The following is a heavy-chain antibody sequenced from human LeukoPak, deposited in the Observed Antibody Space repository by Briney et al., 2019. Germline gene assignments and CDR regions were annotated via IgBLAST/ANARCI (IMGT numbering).Heavy chain of an antibody. D-gene: IGHD5-12*01. Sequence: SETLSLTCTVSGGSVSRDNYSWSWIRQPPGKGLEWIGYISYSGSTNYNPSLKSRVTISVDTSKNQFFLKLRSVTAADTAVYYCARDGCMDVWGQGTTVTVSS. CDR3: ARDGCMDV. V-gene: IGHV4-61*01. CDR2: ISYSGST. CDR1: GGSVSRDNYS. J-gene: IGHJ6*02.